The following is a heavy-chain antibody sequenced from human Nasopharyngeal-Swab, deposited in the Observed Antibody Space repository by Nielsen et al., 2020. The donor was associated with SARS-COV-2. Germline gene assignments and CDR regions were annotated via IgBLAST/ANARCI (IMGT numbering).Heavy chain of an antibody. Sequence: GESLKISCAASGFTFSSYWMSWVRQAPGKGLEWVASIKQDGSEKYYVDSVKGRFTISRDNAKNSLYLQMNSLRAEDTAVYYCARWGGSGQWLDYWGQGTLVTVSS. CDR3: ARWGGSGQWLDY. V-gene: IGHV3-7*05. D-gene: IGHD6-19*01. CDR1: GFTFSSYW. CDR2: IKQDGSEK. J-gene: IGHJ4*02.